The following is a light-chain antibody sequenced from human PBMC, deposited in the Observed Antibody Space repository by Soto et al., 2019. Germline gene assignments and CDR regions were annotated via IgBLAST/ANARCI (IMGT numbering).Light chain of an antibody. Sequence: EIVLTQSPGTLSLSPGERATLSCRASQSVSNNYLAWYQQKPGQAPRLLIYDTSTRATGIPVRFGGSGSGTEFTLTISSLQSEDFAVYYCHQYNNWPPNFGGGTKVDIK. CDR2: DTS. CDR3: HQYNNWPPN. J-gene: IGKJ4*01. V-gene: IGKV3-15*01. CDR1: QSVSNN.